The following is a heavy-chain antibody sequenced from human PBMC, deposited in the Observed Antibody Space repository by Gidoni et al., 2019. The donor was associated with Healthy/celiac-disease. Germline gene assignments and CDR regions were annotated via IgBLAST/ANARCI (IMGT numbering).Heavy chain of an antibody. CDR2: ISAYNGNT. V-gene: IGHV1-18*04. CDR1: GYTFTSYG. Sequence: QVQLVQSGAELKKPGASVKVSCKASGYTFTSYGSSWVRQAPGQGLEWMGWISAYNGNTNYAQKLQGRVTMTTDTSTSTAYMELRSLRSDDTAVYYCARAVVGNSVHDADAFDIWGQGTMVTVSS. CDR3: ARAVVGNSVHDADAFDI. J-gene: IGHJ3*02. D-gene: IGHD2-15*01.